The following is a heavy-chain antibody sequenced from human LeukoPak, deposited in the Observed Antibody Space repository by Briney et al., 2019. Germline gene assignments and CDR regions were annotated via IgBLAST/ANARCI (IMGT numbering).Heavy chain of an antibody. Sequence: ASETLSLTCTVSGGSISSSSYYWGWIRQPPGKGLEWIGSIYYSGSTYYNPSLKSRVTISVDTSKNQFSLKLSSVTAADTAVYYCARVVGAAGRDWFDPWGQGTLVTVSS. V-gene: IGHV4-39*07. CDR1: GGSISSSSYY. D-gene: IGHD2-15*01. CDR2: IYYSGST. J-gene: IGHJ5*02. CDR3: ARVVGAAGRDWFDP.